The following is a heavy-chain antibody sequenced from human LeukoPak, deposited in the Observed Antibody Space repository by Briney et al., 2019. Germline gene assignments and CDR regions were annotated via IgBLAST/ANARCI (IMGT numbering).Heavy chain of an antibody. D-gene: IGHD6-13*01. J-gene: IGHJ4*02. CDR3: ATRAGYSSSWLYYFDY. CDR1: GYTFINHW. CDR2: INPTGTAT. Sequence: GASVKVSCKASGYTFINHWMHWVRQAPGQGLEWVGLINPTGTATLYAQKFQGRITLTRDMSATTDYMELSSLTSEDTAVYYCATRAGYSSSWLYYFDYWGQGTLVTVSS. V-gene: IGHV1-46*01.